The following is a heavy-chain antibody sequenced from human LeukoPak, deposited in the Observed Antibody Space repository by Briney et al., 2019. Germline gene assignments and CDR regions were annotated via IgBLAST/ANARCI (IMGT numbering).Heavy chain of an antibody. CDR1: GFTFSSYA. Sequence: PGRSLRLSCAASGFTFSSYAMHWVRQAPGKGLEWVAVISYDGSNKYYADSVKGRFTISRDNSKNTLYLQMNSLRAEDTAVYYCARDAFPGSEHNWFDPWGQGTLVTVSS. J-gene: IGHJ5*02. CDR3: ARDAFPGSEHNWFDP. D-gene: IGHD6-19*01. V-gene: IGHV3-30-3*01. CDR2: ISYDGSNK.